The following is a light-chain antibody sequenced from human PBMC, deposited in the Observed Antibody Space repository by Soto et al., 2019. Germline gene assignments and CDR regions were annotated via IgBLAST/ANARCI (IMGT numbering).Light chain of an antibody. CDR3: QQYNDWPPIT. J-gene: IGKJ5*01. CDR2: YAS. CDR1: QSVSNN. Sequence: EIIMTQSPATLSVSPGERATLSCRASQSVSNNLAWYQQKPGLAPRLLIYYASTRATGIPARFSGSGSGTEFTLTISSLQSEDFALYYCQQYNDWPPITFGQGTRLEVK. V-gene: IGKV3-15*01.